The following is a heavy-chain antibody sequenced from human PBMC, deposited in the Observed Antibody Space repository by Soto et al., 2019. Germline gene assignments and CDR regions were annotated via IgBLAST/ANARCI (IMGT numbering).Heavy chain of an antibody. J-gene: IGHJ4*02. D-gene: IGHD3-22*01. Sequence: GGSLRLSCAASGFTFSSYSMNWVRQAPGKGLEWVSYISSSSSTIYYADSVKGRFTISRDTAKNSLYLQMNSLRGEDTAVFYCARGYYYDSSGSDFDYLGQGTLVTVSS. CDR3: ARGYYYDSSGSDFDY. V-gene: IGHV3-48*01. CDR1: GFTFSSYS. CDR2: ISSSSSTI.